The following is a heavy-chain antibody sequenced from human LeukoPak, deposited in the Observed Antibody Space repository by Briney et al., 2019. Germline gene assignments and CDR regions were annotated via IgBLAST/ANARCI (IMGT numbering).Heavy chain of an antibody. J-gene: IGHJ4*02. D-gene: IGHD5-18*01. CDR2: ISGSGGST. CDR1: GFTFSSYA. Sequence: GGSLRLSCAASGFTFSSYAMSWVRQAPGKGLEWASAISGSGGSTYYADSVKGRFTISRDNSKNTLYLQMNSLRAEDTAVYYCAKGGYSYGYPLDYWGQGTLVTVSS. V-gene: IGHV3-23*01. CDR3: AKGGYSYGYPLDY.